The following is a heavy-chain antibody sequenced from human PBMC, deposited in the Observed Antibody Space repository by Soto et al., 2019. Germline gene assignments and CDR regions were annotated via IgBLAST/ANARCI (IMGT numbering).Heavy chain of an antibody. CDR1: GGTFSSYA. CDR2: IIPIFGTA. V-gene: IGHV1-69*13. J-gene: IGHJ6*02. CDR3: ARENDCSSTSCAQASYYYYGMDV. Sequence: LVKVSCKASGGTFSSYAISWVRQAPGQGLEWMGGIIPIFGTANYAQKFQGRVTITADESTSTAYMELSSLRSEDTAVYYCARENDCSSTSCAQASYYYYGMDVWGQGTTVTVSS. D-gene: IGHD2-2*01.